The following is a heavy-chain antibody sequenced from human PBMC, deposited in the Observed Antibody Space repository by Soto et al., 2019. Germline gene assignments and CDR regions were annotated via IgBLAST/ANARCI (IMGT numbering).Heavy chain of an antibody. CDR1: GGSISSYY. CDR3: ARTERWLQSPLAY. D-gene: IGHD5-12*01. J-gene: IGHJ4*02. Sequence: SETLSLTCTVSGGSISSYYWIWLRQPPGKGLEWIGYIYYSGSTNYNPSLKSRVTISVDTSKNQFSLKLSSVTAADTAVYYCARTERWLQSPLAYWGQGTLVTVSS. V-gene: IGHV4-59*01. CDR2: IYYSGST.